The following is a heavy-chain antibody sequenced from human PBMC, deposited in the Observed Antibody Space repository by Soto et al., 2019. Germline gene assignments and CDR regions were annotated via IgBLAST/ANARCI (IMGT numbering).Heavy chain of an antibody. V-gene: IGHV1-8*02. CDR3: ARSNFGSGVYFDY. D-gene: IGHD3-16*01. J-gene: IGHJ4*02. CDR2: MNPNTGDT. CDR1: GYTFTSYG. Sequence: ASVNVSCKASGYTFTSYGISWVRQATGQGLEWMGWMNPNTGDTGYPQKFQGRVTMTRDTSITTAYMEMSSLRSEDTAMYYCARSNFGSGVYFDYWGQGTPVTVSS.